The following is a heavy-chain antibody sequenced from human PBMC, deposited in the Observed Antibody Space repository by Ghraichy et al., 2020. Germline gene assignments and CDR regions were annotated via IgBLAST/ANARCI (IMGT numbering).Heavy chain of an antibody. D-gene: IGHD6-13*01. CDR2: ISGSCGST. V-gene: IGHV3-23*01. CDR3: AKAAVGWFDP. CDR1: GFTFSSYS. Sequence: GESLNISCAASGFTFSSYSMSWVRQAPGKGLEWVSAISGSCGSTYYADSVKGRFTISRDNSKNTLYLQMNSLRAEDTAVYYCAKAAVGWFDPWGQGTLVTVSS. J-gene: IGHJ5*02.